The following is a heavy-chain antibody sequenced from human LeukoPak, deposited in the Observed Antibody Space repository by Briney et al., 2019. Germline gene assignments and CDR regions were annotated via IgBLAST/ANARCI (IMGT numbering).Heavy chain of an antibody. J-gene: IGHJ5*02. D-gene: IGHD6-19*01. CDR2: ISGSGGST. CDR3: AKDPYSSGWYQGSGWFDP. Sequence: GGSLRLSCAASGFTFSSYAMSWVRQAPGKGLEWVSAISGSGGSTYYADSVKGRFTISRDNSKNTLYLQMNRLRAEDTAVYYCAKDPYSSGWYQGSGWFDPWGQGTLVTVSS. V-gene: IGHV3-23*01. CDR1: GFTFSSYA.